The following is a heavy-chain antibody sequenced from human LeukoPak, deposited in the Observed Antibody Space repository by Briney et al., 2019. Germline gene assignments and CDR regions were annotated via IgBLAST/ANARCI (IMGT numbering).Heavy chain of an antibody. V-gene: IGHV3-66*02. J-gene: IGHJ4*02. CDR2: IYDGGTT. CDR3: AREGYSSGWSFDY. Sequence: PGGSLRLSCAASGFTVSSNYMSWVRQAPGKGLEWVSVIYDGGTTYCADSVKGRFTISRDNSKNTLYLQMNSLRAEDTAVYYCAREGYSSGWSFDYWGQGTLVTVSS. CDR1: GFTVSSNY. D-gene: IGHD6-19*01.